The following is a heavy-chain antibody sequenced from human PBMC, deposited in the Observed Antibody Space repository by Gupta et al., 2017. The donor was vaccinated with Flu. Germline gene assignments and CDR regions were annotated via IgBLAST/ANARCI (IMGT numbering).Heavy chain of an antibody. V-gene: IGHV3-21*01. CDR1: GFIFGTYF. CDR3: VRHFSDRDAFDV. Sequence: EVRLVESGGGLVKPGGSLKLSCAASGFIFGTYFITWVRQAPGKGLEWVSSISSSSSYIYYADSVKGRFTISRDNAKNSLSLQLNSLRVEDTAVYYCVRHFSDRDAFDVWGQGTTVTVFS. J-gene: IGHJ3*01. CDR2: ISSSSSYI. D-gene: IGHD3-22*01.